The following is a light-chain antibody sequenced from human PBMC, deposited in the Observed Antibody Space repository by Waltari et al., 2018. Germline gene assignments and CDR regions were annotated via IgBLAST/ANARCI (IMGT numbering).Light chain of an antibody. CDR3: QSADTSGSWV. Sequence: SYELTQPPSVSVSPGHTPRITCSGEALPTSDSQRYQQKPGQVPVPVMYKDTERPSGTPERFSGSTSGTTVTLTIGGVQAEDEADYYCQSADTSGSWVFGGGTKLAVL. V-gene: IGLV3-25*03. CDR1: ALPTSD. J-gene: IGLJ3*02. CDR2: KDT.